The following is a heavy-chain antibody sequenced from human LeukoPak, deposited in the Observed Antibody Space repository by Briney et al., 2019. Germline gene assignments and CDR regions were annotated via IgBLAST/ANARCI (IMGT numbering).Heavy chain of an antibody. CDR3: ARDPTYCTNGVCHENWFDP. CDR2: INPNSGGT. J-gene: IGHJ5*02. V-gene: IGHV1-2*02. CDR1: GYTFTSYY. Sequence: ASVEVSCKASGYTFTSYYMHWVRQAPGQGLEWMGWINPNSGGTNYAQKFQGRVTMTRDTSISTAYMELSRLRSDDTAVYYCARDPTYCTNGVCHENWFDPWGQGTLVTVSS. D-gene: IGHD2-8*01.